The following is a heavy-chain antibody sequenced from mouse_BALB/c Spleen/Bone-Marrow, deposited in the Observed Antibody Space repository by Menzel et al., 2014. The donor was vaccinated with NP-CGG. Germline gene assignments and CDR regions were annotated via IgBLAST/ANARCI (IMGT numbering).Heavy chain of an antibody. CDR3: ARIYYYGRDY. CDR2: INPSTGYT. CDR1: GYTFTNYW. D-gene: IGHD1-1*01. J-gene: IGHJ2*01. Sequence: QVQLQQSGAELAKPGASVKMSCKASGYTFTNYWMHWVKQRPGQGLEWIGYINPSTGYTEYNQKFKDKATLTADKSSSXXXXXLSSLTSDDSAVYYCARIYYYGRDYWGQGTTLTVSS. V-gene: IGHV1-7*01.